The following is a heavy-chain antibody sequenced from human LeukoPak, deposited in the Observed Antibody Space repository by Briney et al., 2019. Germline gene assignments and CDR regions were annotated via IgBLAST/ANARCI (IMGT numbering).Heavy chain of an antibody. Sequence: SVKVSCKASGGTFSSYAISWVRQAPGQGLEWMGGIIPIFGTANYAQKFQGRVTITADKSTSTAYMELSSLRSEDTAVYYCARSYSSSSGYYYYYMDVWGKGTTVTVSS. CDR2: IIPIFGTA. J-gene: IGHJ6*03. CDR1: GGTFSSYA. D-gene: IGHD6-6*01. V-gene: IGHV1-69*06. CDR3: ARSYSSSSGYYYYYMDV.